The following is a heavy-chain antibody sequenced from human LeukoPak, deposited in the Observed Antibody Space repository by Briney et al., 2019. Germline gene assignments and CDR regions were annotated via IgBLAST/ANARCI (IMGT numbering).Heavy chain of an antibody. D-gene: IGHD3-10*01. V-gene: IGHV1-3*01. Sequence: ASVKVSCKASGYTFTSYAMHWVRQAPGQRLEWMGWINAGNGNTKYSQKFQGRVTITRDTSASTAYMELSSLRSEDTAVYYCARAYGSGSYYRPGGYWGQGTLVTVSS. CDR3: ARAYGSGSYYRPGGY. J-gene: IGHJ4*02. CDR1: GYTFTSYA. CDR2: INAGNGNT.